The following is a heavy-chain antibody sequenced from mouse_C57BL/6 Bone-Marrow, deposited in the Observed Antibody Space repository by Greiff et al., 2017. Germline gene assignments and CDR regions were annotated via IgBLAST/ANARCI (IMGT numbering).Heavy chain of an antibody. CDR3: ARNGDGSSDYFDY. Sequence: VQLQQSGSELRSPGSSVKLSCKDFDSEVFPIAYMSWVRQKPGHGFEWIGGILPSIGRTIYGEKFEDKATLDADTLSNTAYLELNSLTSDDSAIYYCARNGDGSSDYFDYWGQGTTLTVSS. J-gene: IGHJ2*01. V-gene: IGHV15-2*01. D-gene: IGHD1-1*01. CDR1: DSEVFPIAY. CDR2: ILPSIGRT.